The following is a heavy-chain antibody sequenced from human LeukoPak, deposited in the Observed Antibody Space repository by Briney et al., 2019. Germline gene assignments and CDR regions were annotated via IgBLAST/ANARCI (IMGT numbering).Heavy chain of an antibody. J-gene: IGHJ4*02. D-gene: IGHD6-13*01. V-gene: IGHV3-9*01. CDR2: ISWNSGSI. Sequence: GGSLRLSCAAPGFTFDDYAMHWVRQAPGKGLEWVSGISWNSGSIGYADSVKGRFTISRDNAKNSLYLQMNSLRAEDTALYYCAKDSSSWYHDNYFDYWGQGTLVTVSS. CDR3: AKDSSSWYHDNYFDY. CDR1: GFTFDDYA.